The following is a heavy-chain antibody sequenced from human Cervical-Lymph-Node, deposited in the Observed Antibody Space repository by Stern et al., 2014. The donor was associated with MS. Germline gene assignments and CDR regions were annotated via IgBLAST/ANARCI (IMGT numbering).Heavy chain of an antibody. V-gene: IGHV1-69*01. D-gene: IGHD5-12*01. J-gene: IGHJ4*02. CDR1: GGTFSTER. CDR3: ARLGSGYDSSYLDF. Sequence: QVQLVQSGSVAKKPGSSVKVSCKVSGGTFSTERISWVRQATGHGLEWRGSIIPIFGPADYARQFQDRVTIIADESTSEVHMELSSLRSEDTGVYYCARLGSGYDSSYLDFWGQGSLVTVSS. CDR2: IIPIFGPA.